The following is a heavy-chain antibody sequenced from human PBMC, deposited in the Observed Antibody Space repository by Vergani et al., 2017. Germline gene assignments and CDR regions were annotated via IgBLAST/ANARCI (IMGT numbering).Heavy chain of an antibody. V-gene: IGHV4-4*07. CDR1: GGSISSYY. CDR2: IYTSGST. Sequence: QVQLQESGPGLVKPSETLSLTCTVSGGSISSYYWSWIRQPAGKGLEWIGRIYTSGSTNYNPSLKSRVTMSVDTSKNQFSLKLSSVTAADTAVYYCARDCSSTSCYPQSSTYYDFWRGHNWFDPWGQGTLVTVSS. D-gene: IGHD2-2*01. CDR3: ARDCSSTSCYPQSSTYYDFWRGHNWFDP. J-gene: IGHJ5*02.